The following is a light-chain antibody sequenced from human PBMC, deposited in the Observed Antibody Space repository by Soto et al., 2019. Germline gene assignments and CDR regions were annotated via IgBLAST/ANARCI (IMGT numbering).Light chain of an antibody. J-gene: IGKJ3*01. Sequence: GDRVTITCRASQRISSWLAWYQQKPGKAPKLLIYDASNLESGVPSRFSGRGSGTDFTLTISSLQPEDFATYYCLQKYFYPFTFGPGTKVDIK. CDR3: LQKYFYPFT. CDR1: QRISSW. V-gene: IGKV1-5*01. CDR2: DAS.